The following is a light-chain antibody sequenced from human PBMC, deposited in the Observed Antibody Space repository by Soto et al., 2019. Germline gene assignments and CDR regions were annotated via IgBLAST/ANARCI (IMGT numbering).Light chain of an antibody. Sequence: SVLAQPSSLSWSPGQSMTISFTGTSSDVGGYNHVSWYQQHPGKAPKLMIYEVRNRPSGVSDRFSASKSGNTASLPISGLQAEDEADYYCSSYASTSSYVFGTGTKVIVL. CDR1: SSDVGGYNH. CDR2: EVR. V-gene: IGLV2-14*01. CDR3: SSYASTSSYV. J-gene: IGLJ1*01.